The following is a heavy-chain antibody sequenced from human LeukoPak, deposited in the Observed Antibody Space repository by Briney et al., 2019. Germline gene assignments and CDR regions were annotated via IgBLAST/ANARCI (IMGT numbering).Heavy chain of an antibody. CDR2: ISYEGSNK. J-gene: IGHJ4*02. CDR3: AKVSQLGGSGSSFEY. Sequence: GGSLRLSCAASGFTFSSYGMHWVRQAPGKGLEWVAVISYEGSNKYYADSVKGRFTISRDNSKNTLYLQMNSLRAEDTAVYYCAKVSQLGGSGSSFEYWGQGTLVTVSS. V-gene: IGHV3-30*18. CDR1: GFTFSSYG. D-gene: IGHD3-10*01.